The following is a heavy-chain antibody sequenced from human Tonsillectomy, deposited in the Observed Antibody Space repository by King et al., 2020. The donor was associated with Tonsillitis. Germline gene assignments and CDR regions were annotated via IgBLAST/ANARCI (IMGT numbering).Heavy chain of an antibody. Sequence: VQLVESGGGLVQPGGSLRLSCAASGFTFSSYSMNWVRQAPGKGLEWGSYISSSSSTIYYADSVKGRFTISRDNAKNSLYLQMNSLRAEDTAVYYCARDLGYCSSTSCYNYFDYWGQGTLVTVSS. J-gene: IGHJ4*02. V-gene: IGHV3-48*01. CDR1: GFTFSSYS. D-gene: IGHD2-2*02. CDR2: ISSSSSTI. CDR3: ARDLGYCSSTSCYNYFDY.